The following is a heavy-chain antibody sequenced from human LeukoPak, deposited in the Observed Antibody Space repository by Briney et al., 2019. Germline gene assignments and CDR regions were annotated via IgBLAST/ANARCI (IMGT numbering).Heavy chain of an antibody. CDR1: GYTFTVYY. V-gene: IGHV1-2*02. CDR2: INPNSGGT. CDR3: ARDRIAVAGFYYYYMDV. Sequence: GASVEVSCKASGYTFTVYYMHWVRQAPGQGLEWMGWINPNSGGTNYAQKFQGRVTMTRDTSISTAYMELSRLRSDDTAVYYCARDRIAVAGFYYYYMDVWGKGTTVTVSS. J-gene: IGHJ6*03. D-gene: IGHD6-19*01.